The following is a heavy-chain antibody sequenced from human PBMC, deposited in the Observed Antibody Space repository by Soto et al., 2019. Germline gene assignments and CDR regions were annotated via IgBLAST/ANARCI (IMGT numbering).Heavy chain of an antibody. J-gene: IGHJ4*02. D-gene: IGHD6-19*01. Sequence: ASGKVSCKASGYTFSKYAMHWVRQAPGQRLEWMGWINAGNGNTKYSQKFQGRVTITRDTSASTAYMELSSLRSEDTAVYYCARAVAVAADFDYWGQGTLVTVSS. CDR1: GYTFSKYA. CDR2: INAGNGNT. V-gene: IGHV1-3*01. CDR3: ARAVAVAADFDY.